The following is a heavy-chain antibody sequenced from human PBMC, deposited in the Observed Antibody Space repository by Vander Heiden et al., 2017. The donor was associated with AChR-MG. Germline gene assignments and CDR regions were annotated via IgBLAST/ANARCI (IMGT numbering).Heavy chain of an antibody. V-gene: IGHV4-31*03. CDR2: IYNSGRA. CDR1: GGYISSGGYY. J-gene: IGHJ6*02. CDR3: ARGGGTMVRGVIDYYYYYGMDV. Sequence: QVQLQESGPGLVKPSQTLSLPCPFSGGYISSGGYYWSWIRQRPGKGLGWIGYIYNSGRAYYNPTLRSRVTISVDTSKNQFALKLSSGTAADTAVYYCARGGGTMVRGVIDYYYYYGMDVWGQGTTVTVSS. D-gene: IGHD3-10*01.